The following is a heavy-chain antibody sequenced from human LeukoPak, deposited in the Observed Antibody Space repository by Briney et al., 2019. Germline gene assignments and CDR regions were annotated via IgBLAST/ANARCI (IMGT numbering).Heavy chain of an antibody. CDR1: GGSITSSSYF. Sequence: SETLSLTCTVSGGSITSSSYFWGWIRQPPGKGLEWIGSIYYSGSTYYNPSLKSRVTIAADTSKNQFSLRLSSVTASDTAVYYCARDNVPGYFDSWGQGTLVTVSS. CDR2: IYYSGST. CDR3: ARDNVPGYFDS. D-gene: IGHD2-8*01. V-gene: IGHV4-39*02. J-gene: IGHJ4*02.